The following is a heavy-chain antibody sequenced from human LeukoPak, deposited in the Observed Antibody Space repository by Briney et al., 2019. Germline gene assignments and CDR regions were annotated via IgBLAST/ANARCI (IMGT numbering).Heavy chain of an antibody. CDR3: ARVYYSSSYDYWYFDL. Sequence: SETLSLTCTVSGGSISRYYWSWIRQPPGKGLEWIGYKDYSGSTNYNRSLKSRVTISVDTSKNQFSLKLSSVTAADTAVYYCARVYYSSSYDYWYFDLWGRGTWSLSPQ. J-gene: IGHJ2*01. CDR1: GGSISRYY. CDR2: KDYSGST. D-gene: IGHD6-13*01. V-gene: IGHV4-59*01.